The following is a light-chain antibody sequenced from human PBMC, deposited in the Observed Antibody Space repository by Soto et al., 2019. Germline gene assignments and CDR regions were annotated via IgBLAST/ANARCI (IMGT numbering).Light chain of an antibody. V-gene: IGKV1-5*01. CDR2: DAS. J-gene: IGKJ1*01. CDR3: KQYNSYWT. Sequence: DIQMTQSPSTLSASVVERVTITCRASQSISSWLACYQQKPGKAPKLLIYDASSLESGVPSRFSGSGSGTEFTLTISSPQPDDFATYYCKQYNSYWTFGQGTKVEI. CDR1: QSISSW.